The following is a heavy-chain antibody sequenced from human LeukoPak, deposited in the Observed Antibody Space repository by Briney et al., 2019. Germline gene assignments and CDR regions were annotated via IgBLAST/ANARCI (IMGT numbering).Heavy chain of an antibody. CDR3: ARGADGVSSNSRGWFDP. D-gene: IGHD2-15*01. Sequence: GGSLRLSCVASGFSFDSYWMNWVRQAPGRGLEWVANINHDATEKYYVDSVKGRFTISRDNARNSLYLQMNTLRAEDTAVYSCARGADGVSSNSRGWFDPWGQGTLVTVSS. J-gene: IGHJ5*02. V-gene: IGHV3-7*01. CDR1: GFSFDSYW. CDR2: INHDATEK.